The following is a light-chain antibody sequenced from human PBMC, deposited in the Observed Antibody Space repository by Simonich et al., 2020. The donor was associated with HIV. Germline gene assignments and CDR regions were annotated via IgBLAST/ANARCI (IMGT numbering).Light chain of an antibody. Sequence: EIVLIQSPDFQSVTPKEKVTITCRANQSISGSLNWNQQKPDQSPKLLIKYVTHSVSGVPSRFSGSESGTDFTLTINSLEAEDAATYYCHQSSSLPYTFGQGTKLEI. J-gene: IGKJ2*01. V-gene: IGKV6-21*01. CDR3: HQSSSLPYT. CDR1: QSISGS. CDR2: YVT.